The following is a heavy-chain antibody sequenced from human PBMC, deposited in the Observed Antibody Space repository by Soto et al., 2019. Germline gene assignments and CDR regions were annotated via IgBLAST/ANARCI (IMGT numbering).Heavy chain of an antibody. D-gene: IGHD6-19*01. V-gene: IGHV3-66*01. CDR3: ARDKSGSGWSGGFDY. CDR2: IYSDGST. J-gene: IGHJ4*02. Sequence: GGSLRLSCAASGFTVSSNYMSWVRQAPGKGLEWVSVIYSDGSTNYADSVKGRFTISRDNSKNTLYLQMNSLRAEDTAVYYCARDKSGSGWSGGFDYWGQGTLVTVSS. CDR1: GFTVSSNY.